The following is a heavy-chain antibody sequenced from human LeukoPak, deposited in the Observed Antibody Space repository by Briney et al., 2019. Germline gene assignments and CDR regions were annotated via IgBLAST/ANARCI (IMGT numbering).Heavy chain of an antibody. CDR1: GGSISSSNW. V-gene: IGHV4-4*02. CDR3: ARSRGIAARPGDY. Sequence: PSETLSLTCAVSGGSISSSNWWSWVRQPPGKGLEWIGEIYHSGSTNYNPSLKSRVTISVDKSKNQFSLKLGSVTAADTAVYYCARSRGIAARPGDYWGQGTLVTVSS. J-gene: IGHJ4*02. CDR2: IYHSGST. D-gene: IGHD6-6*01.